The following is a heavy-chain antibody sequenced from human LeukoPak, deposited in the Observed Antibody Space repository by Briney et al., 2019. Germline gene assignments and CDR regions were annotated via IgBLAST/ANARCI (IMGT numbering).Heavy chain of an antibody. CDR1: GGSISSYY. CDR2: IYYSGST. D-gene: IGHD5-18*01. CDR3: ARVGYSYGYAFDI. J-gene: IGHJ3*02. V-gene: IGHV4-59*01. Sequence: SETLSLTCTVSGGSISSYYWSWIRQPPGKGLEWIGYIYYSGSTNYSPSLKSRVTISVDTSKNQFSLKLSSVTAADTAVYYCARVGYSYGYAFDIWGQGTMVTVSS.